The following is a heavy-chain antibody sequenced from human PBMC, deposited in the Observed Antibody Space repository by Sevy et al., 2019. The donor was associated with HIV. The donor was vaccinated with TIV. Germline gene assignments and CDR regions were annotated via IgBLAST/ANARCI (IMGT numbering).Heavy chain of an antibody. Sequence: GGSLRLSCAASGFTFSSYAMSWVRQAPGKGLEWVSAISGSGGSTYYEDSVKGRFTISRDNSKNTLYLQMNSLRAEDTAVYYCAKGGSGKIVVVPAAAFDIWGQGTMVTVSS. D-gene: IGHD2-2*01. CDR3: AKGGSGKIVVVPAAAFDI. CDR1: GFTFSSYA. J-gene: IGHJ3*02. V-gene: IGHV3-23*01. CDR2: ISGSGGST.